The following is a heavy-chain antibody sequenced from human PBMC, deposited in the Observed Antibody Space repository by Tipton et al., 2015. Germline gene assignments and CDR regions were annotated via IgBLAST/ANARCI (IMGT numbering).Heavy chain of an antibody. D-gene: IGHD1-26*01. CDR1: GFEFSSYR. V-gene: IGHV3-7*01. CDR2: INKDVAEK. J-gene: IGHJ4*02. CDR3: ARSGSYLKHYFDY. Sequence: GSLRLSCSASGFEFSSYRMSWVRQAPGKGLEWVAYINKDVAEKSYGDSVKGRFTISRDNAKKSLFLQMISLRAEDTAVYYCARSGSYLKHYFDYWGQGTLVTVSS.